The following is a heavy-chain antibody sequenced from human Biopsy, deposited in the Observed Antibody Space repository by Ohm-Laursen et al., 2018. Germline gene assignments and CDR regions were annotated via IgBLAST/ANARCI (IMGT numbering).Heavy chain of an antibody. Sequence: SSVKVSCKASSYTFTDYNIHWMRQAPGQGLEWLGYINCKTGATNYAQKFQGTATMTRDTSISTAYLALGSLRSADTAIYYCARDPLNGHKHFDYWGQGTLVIVSS. J-gene: IGHJ4*02. V-gene: IGHV1-2*02. D-gene: IGHD2-8*01. CDR3: ARDPLNGHKHFDY. CDR2: INCKTGAT. CDR1: SYTFTDYN.